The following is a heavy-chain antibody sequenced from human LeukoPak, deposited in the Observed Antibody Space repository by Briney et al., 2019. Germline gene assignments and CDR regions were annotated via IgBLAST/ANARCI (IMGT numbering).Heavy chain of an antibody. J-gene: IGHJ5*02. CDR2: ISSSSSYI. D-gene: IGHD6-13*01. CDR3: ARGIAAAGTNWFDP. V-gene: IGHV3-21*01. CDR1: GFTFSSYS. Sequence: GGSLRLSCAASGFTFSSYSMNWVRQALGKGLEWVSSISSSSSYIYYADSVKGRFTISRDNAKNSLYLQMNSLRAEDTAVYYCARGIAAAGTNWFDPWGQGTLVTVSS.